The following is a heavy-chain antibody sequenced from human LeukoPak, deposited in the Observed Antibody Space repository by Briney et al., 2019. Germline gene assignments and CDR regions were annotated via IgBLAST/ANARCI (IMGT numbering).Heavy chain of an antibody. Sequence: SETLSLTCTVSGGSISSYYWSWIRQPPGKGLEWIGYIYYGGSTNYNPSLKSRVTISVDTSKNQFSLKLSSVTAADTAVYYCAREEDFWSGSDAFDIWGQGTMVTVSS. D-gene: IGHD3-3*01. V-gene: IGHV4-59*01. J-gene: IGHJ3*02. CDR1: GGSISSYY. CDR3: AREEDFWSGSDAFDI. CDR2: IYYGGST.